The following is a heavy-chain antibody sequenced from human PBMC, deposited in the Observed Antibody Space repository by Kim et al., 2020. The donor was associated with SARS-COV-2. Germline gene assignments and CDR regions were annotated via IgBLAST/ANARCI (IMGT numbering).Heavy chain of an antibody. Sequence: SETLSLTCAVSGGSISSSNWWSWVRHPPGRVLELIGEIYHSGSTYYNSSVKSRFTISVDKSKNQFSLKLSSVTAEDTAVYYCAREQNYYDSSGYYEEYYYYGMDVWGQGTTGSVSS. J-gene: IGHJ6*02. D-gene: IGHD3-22*01. CDR1: GGSISSSNW. V-gene: IGHV4-4*02. CDR2: IYHSGST. CDR3: AREQNYYDSSGYYEEYYYYGMDV.